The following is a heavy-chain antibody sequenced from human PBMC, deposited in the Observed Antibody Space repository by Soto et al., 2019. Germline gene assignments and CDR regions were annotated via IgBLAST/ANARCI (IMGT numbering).Heavy chain of an antibody. CDR1: GYTFNGYF. CDR3: ARVDDYSGSSGLAP. CDR2: INPNSGGS. Sequence: QAQLKQSGAEVKKPGASVKVSCKASGYTFNGYFMHWVRQAPGQGLEWMGWINPNSGGSNYAQKFQGRVTMNMDTSTSTAYMELSSLRSDDTAVYYCARVDDYSGSSGLAPWGQGSLVIVSS. D-gene: IGHD6-6*01. V-gene: IGHV1-2*02. J-gene: IGHJ5*02.